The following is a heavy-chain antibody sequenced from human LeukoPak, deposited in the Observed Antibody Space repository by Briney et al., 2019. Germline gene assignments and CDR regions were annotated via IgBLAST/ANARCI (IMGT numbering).Heavy chain of an antibody. CDR1: GGSISSYY. Sequence: PSETLSLTCTVSGGSISSYYWSWIRQPPGKGLEWIGYIYYSGSTNYNPSLKSRVTISVDTSKNQFSLKVSSMTAADTAVYYCARGGYYGSGNDFRFDPWGQGTLVTVSS. CDR2: IYYSGST. CDR3: ARGGYYGSGNDFRFDP. D-gene: IGHD3-10*01. J-gene: IGHJ5*02. V-gene: IGHV4-59*01.